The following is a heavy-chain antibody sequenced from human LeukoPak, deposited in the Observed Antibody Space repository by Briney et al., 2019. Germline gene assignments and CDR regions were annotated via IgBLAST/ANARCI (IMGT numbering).Heavy chain of an antibody. Sequence: PSETLSLTCSVSDDSITMYYWTWIRQPAGKGLEWIGRIYTSGSTNYNPSLKSRVTISVDTSKNQFSLKLSSVTAADTAVYYCARGPKQYYYDSSGYTNWGQGTLVTVSS. J-gene: IGHJ4*02. CDR2: IYTSGST. V-gene: IGHV4-4*07. CDR3: ARGPKQYYYDSSGYTN. CDR1: DDSITMYY. D-gene: IGHD3-22*01.